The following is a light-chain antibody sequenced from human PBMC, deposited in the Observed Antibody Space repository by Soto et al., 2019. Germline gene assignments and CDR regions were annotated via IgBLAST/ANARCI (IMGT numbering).Light chain of an antibody. J-gene: IGLJ2*01. V-gene: IGLV2-14*01. CDR3: SSYTSSSTLSVV. CDR1: SSDVGDYNS. Sequence: QSVLTQPASVSGSPGQSITISCTGTSSDVGDYNSVSWYQQHPGQAPKLMIYEVTNRPSGVSNRFSGSKSGNTASLTISGLQAEDEAAYYCSSYTSSSTLSVVFGGGTQLTVL. CDR2: EVT.